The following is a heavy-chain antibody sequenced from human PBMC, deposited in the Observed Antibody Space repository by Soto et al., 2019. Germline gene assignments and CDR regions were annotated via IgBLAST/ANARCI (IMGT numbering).Heavy chain of an antibody. D-gene: IGHD2-21*01. V-gene: IGHV3-30-3*01. J-gene: IGHJ4*02. CDR1: GFTLSTYA. CDR2: ISYDGGNE. Sequence: QVQLVESGGGVVQPGGSLRLSCATSGFTLSTYAIQWVRQAPGKGLESVALISYDGGNEYYADSVKGRFTIFKDNSENPVFLEITSLKVDGPAVYFLVRNQHAYCAHEPFDHRGQGTLVSVS. CDR3: VRNQHAYCAHEPFDH.